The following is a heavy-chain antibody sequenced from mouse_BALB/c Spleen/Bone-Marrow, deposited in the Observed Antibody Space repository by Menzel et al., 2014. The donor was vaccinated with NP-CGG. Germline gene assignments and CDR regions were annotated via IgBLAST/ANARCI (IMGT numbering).Heavy chain of an antibody. CDR3: AIYFYFDY. CDR1: GFNIKDTY. J-gene: IGHJ2*01. CDR2: IDPANGNA. Sequence: ESRAELVKPGASVRLSCTASGFNIKDTYMHWVKQRPDQGLEWIGRIDPANGNAKHDPKFQGKAAITADTSSNTTYLQLSSLTSEDTAVYYCAIYFYFDYWGQGTTLTVSS. D-gene: IGHD2-3*01. V-gene: IGHV14-3*02.